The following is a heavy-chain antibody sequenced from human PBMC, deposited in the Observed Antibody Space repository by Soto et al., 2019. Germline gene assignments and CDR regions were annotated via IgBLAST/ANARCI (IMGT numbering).Heavy chain of an antibody. Sequence: QVQLVQSGAEVKRPGASVKVSCKASGYTFRNYGIAWVRQAPGQGLEWMAWISPYNGNTNYAQDLQGRVTMTTDTSTSTAYMELRSLTSEDTAMYYCARDLVSGSDFWRAYKGGYFDYWGQGTLVTVSS. J-gene: IGHJ4*02. CDR2: ISPYNGNT. V-gene: IGHV1-18*01. CDR1: GYTFRNYG. D-gene: IGHD3-3*01. CDR3: ARDLVSGSDFWRAYKGGYFDY.